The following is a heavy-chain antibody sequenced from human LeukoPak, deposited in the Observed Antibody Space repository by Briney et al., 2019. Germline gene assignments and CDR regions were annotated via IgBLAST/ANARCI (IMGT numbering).Heavy chain of an antibody. D-gene: IGHD2-21*02. CDR3: ARGYCSGDCFTLFDY. CDR1: GYMFTGYY. V-gene: IGHV1-2*02. J-gene: IGHJ4*02. CDR2: INPNSGGT. Sequence: ASVKVSCKASGYMFTGYYMHWVRQAPGQELEWMGWINPNSGGTNYAQKFRGRVTMTRDTSISTAYMELSSLRSDDTAVYYCARGYCSGDCFTLFDYWGQGTLVTVSS.